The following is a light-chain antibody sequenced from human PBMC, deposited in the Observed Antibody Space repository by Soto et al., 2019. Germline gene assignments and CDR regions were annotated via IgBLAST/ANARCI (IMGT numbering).Light chain of an antibody. CDR2: GAS. CDR1: QSVRSS. J-gene: IGKJ4*01. V-gene: IGKV3-20*01. CDR3: QQYGGSPLT. Sequence: EIVLTQSPGTLSLSPGERATLSCRASQSVRSSLAWYQQKPGQAPRLLISGASNRATGIPDRFSGSVSGTDFTLTISRMEPEDFAVYFCQQYGGSPLTFGGGTKMEIK.